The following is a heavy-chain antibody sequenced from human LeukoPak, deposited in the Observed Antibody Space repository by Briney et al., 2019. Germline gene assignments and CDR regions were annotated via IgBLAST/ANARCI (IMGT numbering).Heavy chain of an antibody. CDR1: GFTFSSHG. D-gene: IGHD3-10*01. Sequence: GGSLRLSCAASGFTFSSHGMNWVRQAPGKGLEWVAYIDTSREKIYYTDSAKGRFTISRDNARNSLFLQMYRLRAEDTAVYYCAKDFPDGSRNWGFDYWGQGTVATVSS. V-gene: IGHV3-48*04. J-gene: IGHJ4*02. CDR2: IDTSREKI. CDR3: AKDFPDGSRNWGFDY.